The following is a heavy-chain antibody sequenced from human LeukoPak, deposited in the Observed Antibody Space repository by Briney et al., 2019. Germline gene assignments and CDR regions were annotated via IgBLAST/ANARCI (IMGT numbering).Heavy chain of an antibody. CDR1: GYTLTSYD. Sequence: ASVKVSCKASGYTLTSYDINWVRQATGQGLEWMGWMNPNSGNTGYAQKFQGRVTITRNTSISTAYMELSSLRSEDTAVYYCARLNSYVAFDIWGQGTMVTVSS. J-gene: IGHJ3*02. CDR3: ARLNSYVAFDI. V-gene: IGHV1-8*03. D-gene: IGHD5-18*01. CDR2: MNPNSGNT.